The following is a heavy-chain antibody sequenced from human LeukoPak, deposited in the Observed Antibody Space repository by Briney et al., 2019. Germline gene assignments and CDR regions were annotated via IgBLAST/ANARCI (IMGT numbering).Heavy chain of an antibody. D-gene: IGHD2-2*01. V-gene: IGHV4-4*07. CDR2: IYISGST. J-gene: IGHJ4*02. CDR1: GGSISSYY. CDR3: ARDPCSSTSWYYPLHLNDY. Sequence: SETLSLTCNVSGGSISSYYWSWIRQPAGKGLEWIGRIYISGSTNYNPSLKSRVTMSVDTSKNQFSLKLSSVTPADTAVYYCARDPCSSTSWYYPLHLNDYWGQGTLVTVSS.